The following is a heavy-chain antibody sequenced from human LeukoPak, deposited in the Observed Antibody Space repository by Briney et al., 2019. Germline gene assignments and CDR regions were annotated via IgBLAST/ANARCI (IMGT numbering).Heavy chain of an antibody. V-gene: IGHV1-69*04. CDR1: GGTFSSYA. J-gene: IGHJ4*02. CDR2: IIPILGIA. Sequence: EASVKVSCKASGGTFSSYAISWVRQAPGQGLEWMGRIIPILGIANYAQKFQGRVTITADKSTSTAYMELSSLRSEDTAVYYCARDPPGPHDFWSGYFDYWGQGTLVTVSS. CDR3: ARDPPGPHDFWSGYFDY. D-gene: IGHD3-3*01.